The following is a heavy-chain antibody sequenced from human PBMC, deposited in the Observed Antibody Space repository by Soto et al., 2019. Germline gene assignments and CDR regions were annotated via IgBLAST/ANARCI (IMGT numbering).Heavy chain of an antibody. V-gene: IGHV4-34*01. CDR1: GGSFSGYY. D-gene: IGHD3-22*01. CDR2: INHSGST. J-gene: IGHJ4*02. CDR3: ARYDSSCYDY. Sequence: SETLSLTCAVYGGSFSGYYWSWIRQPPGKGLEWIGEINHSGSTNYNPSLKSRVTISVDTSKNQFSLKLSSVTAADTAVYYCARYDSSCYDYWGQGTLVTVSS.